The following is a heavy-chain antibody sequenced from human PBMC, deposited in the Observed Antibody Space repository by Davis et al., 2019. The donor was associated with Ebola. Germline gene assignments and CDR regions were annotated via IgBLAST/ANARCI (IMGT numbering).Heavy chain of an antibody. J-gene: IGHJ3*02. CDR3: ARDRVADDALDI. V-gene: IGHV4-59*12. CDR1: GGSISTYY. Sequence: SETLSLTCTVSGGSISTYYWSWIRQPPGRGLDYIGYIYYNGDADYNPSLNSRVTISVGTSENQFSLHLSSVTAADTAVYYCARDRVADDALDIWGQGTMVTVSS. D-gene: IGHD2-15*01. CDR2: IYYNGDA.